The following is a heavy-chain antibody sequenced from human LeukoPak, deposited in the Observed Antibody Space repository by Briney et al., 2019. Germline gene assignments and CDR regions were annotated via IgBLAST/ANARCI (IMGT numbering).Heavy chain of an antibody. CDR1: GGSISSGDYY. J-gene: IGHJ6*03. CDR2: IYYSGST. Sequence: NPSETLPLTCTVSGGSISSGDYYWSWIRQPPGKGLEWIGYIYYSGSTYYNPSLKSRVTISVDTSKNQFSLKLSSVTAADTAVYYCARVGGYSYGGYYYYYYMDVWGKGTTVTVSS. CDR3: ARVGGYSYGGYYYYYYMDV. D-gene: IGHD5-18*01. V-gene: IGHV4-30-4*08.